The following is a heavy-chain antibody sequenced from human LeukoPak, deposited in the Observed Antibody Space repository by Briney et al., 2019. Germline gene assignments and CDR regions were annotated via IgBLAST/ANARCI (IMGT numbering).Heavy chain of an antibody. J-gene: IGHJ4*02. CDR3: ARDKVQQSSEGSNFDS. Sequence: PGGSLRLSCAASGCTFSTYWMSWVRQAPGKGLEWVANINQDGSQKYYVDSVKGRFTISRDNAKDSLYLQMNTLRAEDTAVYYCARDKVQQSSEGSNFDSWGQGTLVTVSS. CDR1: GCTFSTYW. D-gene: IGHD3-22*01. CDR2: INQDGSQK. V-gene: IGHV3-7*01.